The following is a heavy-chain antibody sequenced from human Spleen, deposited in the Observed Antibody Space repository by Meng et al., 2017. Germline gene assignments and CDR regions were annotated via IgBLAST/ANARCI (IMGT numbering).Heavy chain of an antibody. V-gene: IGHV4-4*02. Sequence: GWLTGSGPGLVKPSGTLSRTCAVSGGSSSISNWWSWVRQPPGKGLEWIGEIYHSGSTNYNPSLKSRVTISVDKSKNQFSLKLSSVTAADTAVYYCASSSWLYYFDYWGQGTLVTVSS. CDR3: ASSSWLYYFDY. CDR1: GGSSSISNW. J-gene: IGHJ4*02. CDR2: IYHSGST. D-gene: IGHD6-13*01.